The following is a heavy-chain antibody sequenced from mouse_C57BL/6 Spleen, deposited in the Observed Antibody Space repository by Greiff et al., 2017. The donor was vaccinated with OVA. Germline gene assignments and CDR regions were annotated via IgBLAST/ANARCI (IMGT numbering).Heavy chain of an antibody. CDR1: GYTFTEYT. CDR2: FYPGSGSI. J-gene: IGHJ2*01. D-gene: IGHD2-3*01. CDR3: ARHGYDGYYGGVYFDY. V-gene: IGHV1-62-2*01. Sequence: QVQLKESGAELVKPGASVKLSCKASGYTFTEYTIHWVKQRSGQGLEWIGWFYPGSGSIKYNEKFKDKATLTADKSSSTVYMELSRLTSEDSAVYFCARHGYDGYYGGVYFDYWGQGTTLTVSS.